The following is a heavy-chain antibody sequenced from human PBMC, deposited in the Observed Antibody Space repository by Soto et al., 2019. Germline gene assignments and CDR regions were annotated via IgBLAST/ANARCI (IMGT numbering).Heavy chain of an antibody. CDR2: IIPIFGTA. V-gene: IGHV1-69*12. CDR1: GGTFSSYA. J-gene: IGHJ4*02. D-gene: IGHD2-15*01. Sequence: QVQLVQSGAEVKKPGSSVKVSCKASGGTFSSYAISWVRQAPGQGLEWMGGIIPIFGTANYAQKFQGRVTITADESTSTAYRELSSLRSEDTAVYYCARGYLSGGSCYFNYWGQGTLVTVSS. CDR3: ARGYLSGGSCYFNY.